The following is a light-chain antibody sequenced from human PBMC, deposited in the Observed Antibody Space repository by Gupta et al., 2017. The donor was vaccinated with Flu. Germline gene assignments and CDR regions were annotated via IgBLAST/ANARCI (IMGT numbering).Light chain of an antibody. J-gene: IGLJ3*02. Sequence: QPVVPQEPSFSVSPGGTVTLTCGLSSGSVSTSYYPSWYQQTPGQAPRTLVYNTNTRSSGVPDRFSGSILGNKAALTITGAQADDESEFYCVLYMGSGLWLFGGGTYLTVL. CDR3: VLYMGSGLWL. CDR1: SGSVSTSYY. V-gene: IGLV8-61*01. CDR2: NTN.